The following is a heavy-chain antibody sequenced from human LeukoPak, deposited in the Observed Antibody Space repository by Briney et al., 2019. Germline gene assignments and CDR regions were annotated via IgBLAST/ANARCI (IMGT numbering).Heavy chain of an antibody. D-gene: IGHD1-26*01. Sequence: GGSLRLSCAASGFTFSNFAMTWVRQAPGKGLEWVSSIVGSSSTYYADSLKGRFTISRDNAKNSLYLQMNSLRAEDTAVYYCAPWREWEPQLDYWGQGTLVTVSS. CDR1: GFTFSNFA. CDR3: APWREWEPQLDY. V-gene: IGHV3-21*01. J-gene: IGHJ4*02. CDR2: IVGSSST.